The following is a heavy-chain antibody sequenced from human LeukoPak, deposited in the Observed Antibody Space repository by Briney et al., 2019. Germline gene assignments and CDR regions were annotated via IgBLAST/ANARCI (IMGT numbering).Heavy chain of an antibody. CDR3: ATETYYNYIWGTYPY. Sequence: GGSLRLSCAVSGITFTNSWMGWVRQAPGKGLEWVGRIKSETDGGTTDYAAPVKGRFTISRDDSKNLLYLQMNSLKIEDTAVYYCATETYYNYIWGTYPYWGQGTLVTVSS. CDR1: GITFTNSW. CDR2: IKSETDGGTT. D-gene: IGHD3-16*01. V-gene: IGHV3-15*01. J-gene: IGHJ4*02.